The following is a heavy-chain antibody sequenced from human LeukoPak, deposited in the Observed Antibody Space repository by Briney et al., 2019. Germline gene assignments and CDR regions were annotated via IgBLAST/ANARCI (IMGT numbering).Heavy chain of an antibody. D-gene: IGHD3-9*01. J-gene: IGHJ4*02. V-gene: IGHV3-74*01. CDR3: ARAGRGLRYFDWLTYDY. CDR1: GFTFSSYS. CDR2: INSDGSST. Sequence: PGGSLRLSCAASGFTFSSYSMNWVRQAPGKGLMWVSRINSDGSSTNYADSVKGRFTISRDNAKNTLYLQMNSLRAEDTAVYYCARAGRGLRYFDWLTYDYWGQGTLVTVSS.